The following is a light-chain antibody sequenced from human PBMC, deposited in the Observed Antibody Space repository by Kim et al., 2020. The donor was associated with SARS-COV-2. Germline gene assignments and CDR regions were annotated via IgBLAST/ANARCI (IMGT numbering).Light chain of an antibody. CDR1: QSVSSY. Sequence: EIVLTQSPATLSLSPGERATLSCRASQSVSSYLAWYQRKPDQAPRLLIYDASNRATGIPARFSGSGSGKDFTHTISSLEPEDFAVYYCQQRSSGYTFGGETNLDI. CDR3: QQRSSGYT. V-gene: IGKV3-11*01. J-gene: IGKJ2*01. CDR2: DAS.